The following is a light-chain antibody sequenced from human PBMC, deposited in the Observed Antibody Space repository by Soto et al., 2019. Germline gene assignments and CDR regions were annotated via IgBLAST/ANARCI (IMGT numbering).Light chain of an antibody. Sequence: SPGTLSLSPGASGTLSRRASQSIDRNYLSWYQQKPGQAPRVLVFGASTRATGVPARFSGSGSGTDFTLTINGLQSEDFAVYHCQQYNHWSFGQGTRLEIK. CDR3: QQYNHWS. CDR1: QSIDRNY. V-gene: IGKV3D-7*01. J-gene: IGKJ5*01. CDR2: GAS.